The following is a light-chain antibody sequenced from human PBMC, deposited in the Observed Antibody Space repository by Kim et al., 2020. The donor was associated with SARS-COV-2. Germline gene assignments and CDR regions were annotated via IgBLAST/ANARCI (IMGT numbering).Light chain of an antibody. J-gene: IGKJ4*01. CDR1: QSVTKY. Sequence: EVVLTQSPATLSLSPGDRATLSCRASQSVTKYLVWYQQKPGQAPRLLIYDASNRATGIPARFSGSGSGTDFTLTISSLEPEDFAVYYCQQRSSWPPDFGGGTKVDIK. CDR3: QQRSSWPPD. CDR2: DAS. V-gene: IGKV3-11*01.